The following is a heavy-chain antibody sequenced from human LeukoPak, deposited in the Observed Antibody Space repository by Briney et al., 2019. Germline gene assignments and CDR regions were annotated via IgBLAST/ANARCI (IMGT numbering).Heavy chain of an antibody. D-gene: IGHD4-17*01. Sequence: GGSLRLSCAASGFTFSGSAMHWVRQASGKGLEWVGRIRSKANSDATTYAASVKGRFIISRDDSKNTAYLQMNSLKTEDTAVYYCTSRAVYGENWFDPWGQGTLVTVSS. CDR1: GFTFSGSA. V-gene: IGHV3-73*01. CDR3: TSRAVYGENWFDP. CDR2: IRSKANSDAT. J-gene: IGHJ5*02.